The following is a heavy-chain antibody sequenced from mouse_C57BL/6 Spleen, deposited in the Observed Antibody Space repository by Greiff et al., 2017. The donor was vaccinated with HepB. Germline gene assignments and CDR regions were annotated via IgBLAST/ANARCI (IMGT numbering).Heavy chain of an antibody. V-gene: IGHV5-4*03. J-gene: IGHJ1*03. Sequence: EVMLVESGGGLVKPGGSLKLSCAASGFTFSSYAMSWVRQTPEKRLEWVATISDGGSYTYYPDNVKGRFTISRDNAKNNLYLQMSHLKSEDTAMYYCARADDGGYFDVWGTGTTVTVSS. CDR3: ARADDGGYFDV. CDR1: GFTFSSYA. CDR2: ISDGGSYT. D-gene: IGHD2-3*01.